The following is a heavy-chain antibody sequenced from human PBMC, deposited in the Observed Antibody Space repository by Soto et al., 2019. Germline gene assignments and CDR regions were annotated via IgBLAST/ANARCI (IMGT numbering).Heavy chain of an antibody. Sequence: QVQLVQSGAEVKKPGASVKVSYKASGYTFTGYYMHWVRQAPGQGLEWMGWINPNSGGTNYAQKFQGWVTMTRDTSISTAYMELSRLRSDDTAVYYCARERRITIFTESFDYWGQGTLVTVSS. CDR1: GYTFTGYY. D-gene: IGHD3-3*01. CDR2: INPNSGGT. CDR3: ARERRITIFTESFDY. V-gene: IGHV1-2*04. J-gene: IGHJ4*02.